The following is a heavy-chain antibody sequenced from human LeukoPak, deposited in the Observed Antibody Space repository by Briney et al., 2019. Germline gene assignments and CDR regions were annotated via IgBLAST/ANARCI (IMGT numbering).Heavy chain of an antibody. D-gene: IGHD1-26*01. CDR1: GFTLTWHV. CDR2: IHHNGDIT. V-gene: IGHV3-64D*06. Sequence: PGGSLRLSCSASGFTLTWHVMHWVRQAPGKALEYVSLIHHNGDITSYADSVRGRFTVSRDNSKNTLFLELSSLRTDDTAVYYCVRDKSGTYSFDYWGQGTLVTVSS. J-gene: IGHJ4*02. CDR3: VRDKSGTYSFDY.